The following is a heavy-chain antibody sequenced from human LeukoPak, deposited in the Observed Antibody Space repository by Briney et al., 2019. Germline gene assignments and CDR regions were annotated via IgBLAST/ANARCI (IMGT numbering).Heavy chain of an antibody. J-gene: IGHJ1*01. CDR3: ANYGGSLLYFQH. Sequence: PSETLSLTCAVYGGSFSGYYWSWIRQAPGKGLEWVSAISGSGGSTYYADSVKGRFTISRDNSKNTLYLQMNSLRAEDTAVYYCANYGGSLLYFQHWGQGTLVTVSS. V-gene: IGHV3-23*01. CDR2: ISGSGGST. D-gene: IGHD2-15*01. CDR1: GGSFSGYY.